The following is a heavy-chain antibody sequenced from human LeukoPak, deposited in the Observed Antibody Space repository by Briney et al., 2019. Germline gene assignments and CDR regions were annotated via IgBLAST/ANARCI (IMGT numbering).Heavy chain of an antibody. CDR2: ISSSSSYI. Sequence: PGGSLRLSCAVSGFTFSSYSMNWVRQAPGKGGGWVSSISSSSSYIYYADSVRGRFTIYRDNAKNSLYLQMNSLRAEDTAVYYCARGLGYCSSSSCFNFDYWGQGTLVTVSS. J-gene: IGHJ4*02. V-gene: IGHV3-21*01. CDR3: ARGLGYCSSSSCFNFDY. D-gene: IGHD2-2*01. CDR1: GFTFSSYS.